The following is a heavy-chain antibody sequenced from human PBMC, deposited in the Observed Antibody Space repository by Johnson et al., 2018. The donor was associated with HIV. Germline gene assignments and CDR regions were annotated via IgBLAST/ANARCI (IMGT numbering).Heavy chain of an antibody. V-gene: IGHV3-33*08. D-gene: IGHD4-17*01. CDR1: GFSFDAYG. J-gene: IGHJ3*02. Sequence: QVQLVESGGGLVQPGRSLRLSCAASGFSFDAYGMHWVRQPPGKGLEWVAVIWYNGSNKHYAGSVKGRFTISRDNSKNTLYLQMNSLRVEDTALYYCATLGGTVTTRAIAQPHDAFDIRGQGTMVTVSS. CDR2: IWYNGSNK. CDR3: ATLGGTVTTRAIAQPHDAFDI.